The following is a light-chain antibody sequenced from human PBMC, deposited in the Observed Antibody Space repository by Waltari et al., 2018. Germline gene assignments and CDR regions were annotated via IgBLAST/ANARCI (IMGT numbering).Light chain of an antibody. V-gene: IGLV1-40*01. CDR3: QFFDSSLSASV. Sequence: QSVLTQPPSMSGAPGQKVTIPCTGGSSNFGAGYDVHWYQQCPGPAPKLLIFGSTNRPSGVPGRFSGSKSGTSASLAIAGLQSEDEAVYYCQFFDSSLSASVFGGGTKLTVL. CDR2: GST. CDR1: SSNFGAGYD. J-gene: IGLJ3*02.